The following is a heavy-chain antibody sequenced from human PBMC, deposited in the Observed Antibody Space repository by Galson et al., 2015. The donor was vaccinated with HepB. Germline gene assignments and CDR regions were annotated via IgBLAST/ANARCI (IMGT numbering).Heavy chain of an antibody. V-gene: IGHV3-23*01. CDR3: AAHQPGLRAPLWDY. Sequence: SLRLSCAASGLTFSTYAMSWVRQAPGKGLEWVSTISGSGGSTYYADSVKGRFTISRDHSKNTLYLQMSSLRAEDTAVYYCAAHQPGLRAPLWDYWGQGTLATVSS. D-gene: IGHD4-17*01. CDR2: ISGSGGST. J-gene: IGHJ4*02. CDR1: GLTFSTYA.